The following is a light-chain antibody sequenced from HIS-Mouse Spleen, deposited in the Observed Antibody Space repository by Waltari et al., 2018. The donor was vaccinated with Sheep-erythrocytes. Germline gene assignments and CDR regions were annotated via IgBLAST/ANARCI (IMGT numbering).Light chain of an antibody. V-gene: IGLV2-23*01. CDR1: SSDVGSYNL. Sequence: QSALTQPASVSGSPGQSITISCTGTSSDVGSYNLLSWYQQHPGKAPKLVIYGGSKRTSGVSNRFSGSKSGNTASLTISGLQAEDEADYYCCSYAGSSTPWVFGGGTKLTVL. J-gene: IGLJ3*02. CDR2: GGS. CDR3: CSYAGSSTPWV.